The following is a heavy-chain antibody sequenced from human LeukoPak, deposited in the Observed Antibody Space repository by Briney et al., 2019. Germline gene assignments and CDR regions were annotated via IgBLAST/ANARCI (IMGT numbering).Heavy chain of an antibody. J-gene: IGHJ6*02. Sequence: SETLSLTCTVSGGSVSSDNYYWSWIRQPPGKGLEWIGYIYYSGSTNYNPSLKSRVTISVDTSKNQFSLKLSSVTAADTAVYYCARSATYYYYYGMDVWGQGTTVTVSS. CDR3: ARSATYYYYYGMDV. CDR1: GGSVSSDNYY. V-gene: IGHV4-61*01. D-gene: IGHD1-26*01. CDR2: IYYSGST.